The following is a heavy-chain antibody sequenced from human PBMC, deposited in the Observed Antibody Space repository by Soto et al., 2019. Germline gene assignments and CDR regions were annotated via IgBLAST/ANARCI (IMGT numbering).Heavy chain of an antibody. J-gene: IGHJ6*02. D-gene: IGHD3-3*01. V-gene: IGHV1-46*01. Sequence: ASVKVSCKASGYTFTIYYMHCVLQSPLQWRDGMGIINPSGGSTSYAQKFQGRVTMTRDTSTSTVYMELSSLRFEDTAVYYCARAGVIRYDFWSGYRSSYYYYGMDVWGQGTTVTVSS. CDR3: ARAGVIRYDFWSGYRSSYYYYGMDV. CDR1: GYTFTIYY. CDR2: INPSGGST.